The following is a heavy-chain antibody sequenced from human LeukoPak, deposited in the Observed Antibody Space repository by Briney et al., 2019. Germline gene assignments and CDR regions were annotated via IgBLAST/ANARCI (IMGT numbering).Heavy chain of an antibody. V-gene: IGHV4-39*02. CDR1: GGSISSSSYY. Sequence: SETLSLTCTVSGGSISSSSYYWGWIRQPPGKGQEWIGSIYYSGSTYYNPSLKSRVTISVDTSMNQFSLRLNSVTAADTAVYYCARDEYNWNYFDYWGQGTLVTVSS. CDR2: IYYSGST. J-gene: IGHJ4*02. D-gene: IGHD1-20*01. CDR3: ARDEYNWNYFDY.